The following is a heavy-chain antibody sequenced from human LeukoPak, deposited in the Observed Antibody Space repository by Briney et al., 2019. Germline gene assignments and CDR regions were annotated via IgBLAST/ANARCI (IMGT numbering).Heavy chain of an antibody. CDR1: GFTFSSYA. J-gene: IGHJ4*02. CDR3: ARGGGYSGYVGY. D-gene: IGHD5-12*01. V-gene: IGHV3-66*01. CDR2: IYSGGST. Sequence: GGSLRLSCAASGFTFSSYAMSWVRQAPGKGLEWVSVIYSGGSTYYADSVKGRFTISRDNSKNTLYLQMNSLRAEDTAVYYCARGGGYSGYVGYWGQGTLVTVSS.